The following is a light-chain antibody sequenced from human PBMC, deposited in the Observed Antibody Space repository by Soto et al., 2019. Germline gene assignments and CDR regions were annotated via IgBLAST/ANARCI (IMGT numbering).Light chain of an antibody. CDR3: QQSYSTRV. CDR1: QSISSY. Sequence: DIQMTQSPSSLSASVRDRVTITCRASQSISSYLNWYQQKPGKAPKLLIYAASSLQSGVPSRFSGSGSGTDFTLTISSLQPEDFATYYCQQSYSTRVFGPGTKVDIK. J-gene: IGKJ3*01. V-gene: IGKV1-39*01. CDR2: AAS.